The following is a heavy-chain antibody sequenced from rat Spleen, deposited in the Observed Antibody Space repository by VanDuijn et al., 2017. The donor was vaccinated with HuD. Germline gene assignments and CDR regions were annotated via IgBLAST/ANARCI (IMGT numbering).Heavy chain of an antibody. Sequence: QVQLKESGPGLVQPSQTLSLTCTVSGFSLTSNGVSWVRQPPGKGLEWIAAISSGGSPYYNAALKSRLSITRDTSKSQVFLKMNSLQTEDIATYYCAREGNTYYGYNSGFDYWGQGVMVTVS. CDR2: ISSGGSP. J-gene: IGHJ2*01. V-gene: IGHV2S12*01. CDR3: AREGNTYYGYNSGFDY. CDR1: GFSLTSNG. D-gene: IGHD1-9*01.